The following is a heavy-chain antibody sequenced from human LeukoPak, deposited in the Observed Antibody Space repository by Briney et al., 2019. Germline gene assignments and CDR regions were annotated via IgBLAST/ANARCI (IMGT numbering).Heavy chain of an antibody. Sequence: GGSLRLSCAASGFTFSDYYMTWIRQAPGKGLEGVSYISSSGSTIYYADSVKGRFTISRDNAKNSLYLQMNSLRAEDTAVYYCASLSWFGELFDYWGQGTLVTVSS. CDR2: ISSSGSTI. CDR1: GFTFSDYY. CDR3: ASLSWFGELFDY. V-gene: IGHV3-11*01. D-gene: IGHD3-10*01. J-gene: IGHJ4*02.